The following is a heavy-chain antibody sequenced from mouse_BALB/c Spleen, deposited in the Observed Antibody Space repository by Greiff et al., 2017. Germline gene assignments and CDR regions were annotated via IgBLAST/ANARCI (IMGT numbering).Heavy chain of an antibody. CDR1: GFSLTSYG. J-gene: IGHJ4*01. CDR3: ARKALTGTGYAMDY. D-gene: IGHD4-1*01. Sequence: VKLVESGPGLVAPSQSLSITCTVSGFSLTSYGVHWVRQSPGKGLEWLGVIWSGGSTDYNAAFISRLSISKDNSKSQVFFKMNSLQANDTAIYYCARKALTGTGYAMDYWGQGTSVTVSS. V-gene: IGHV2-2*02. CDR2: IWSGGST.